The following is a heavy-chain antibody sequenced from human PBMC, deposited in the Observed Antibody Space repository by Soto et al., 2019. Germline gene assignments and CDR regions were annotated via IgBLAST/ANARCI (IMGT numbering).Heavy chain of an antibody. CDR2: IIPIFGTA. J-gene: IGHJ4*02. CDR1: RGSFSSYA. D-gene: IGHD3-22*01. CDR3: ARAPVKTYYYDSSGYRLWPFDY. V-gene: IGHV1-69*13. Sequence: ASVKVSSKASRGSFSSYALSWVRQAPGQRIERMGGIIPIFGTANYAQKFQGRVTITADESTSTAYMELSSLRSEDTAVYYCARAPVKTYYYDSSGYRLWPFDYWGQGTLVTVSS.